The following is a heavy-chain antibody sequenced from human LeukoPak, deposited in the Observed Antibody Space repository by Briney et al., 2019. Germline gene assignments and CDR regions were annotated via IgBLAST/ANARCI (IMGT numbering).Heavy chain of an antibody. CDR1: GFTFSSYG. J-gene: IGHJ6*03. CDR2: ISGSGGST. CDR3: ATGGAYYDFWSGYYSGPYYYMDV. Sequence: GGTLRLSCAASGFTFSSYGMSWVRQAPGKGLEWVSAISGSGGSTYYADSVKGRFTISRDNSKNTLYLQMNSLRAEDTAVYYCATGGAYYDFWSGYYSGPYYYMDVWGKGTTVTVSS. V-gene: IGHV3-23*01. D-gene: IGHD3-3*01.